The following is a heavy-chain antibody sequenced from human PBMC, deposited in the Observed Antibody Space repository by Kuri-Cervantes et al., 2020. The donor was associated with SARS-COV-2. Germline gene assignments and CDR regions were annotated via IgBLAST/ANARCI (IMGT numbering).Heavy chain of an antibody. D-gene: IGHD1-26*01. V-gene: IGHV3-23*01. CDR1: GFTFSSYA. J-gene: IGHJ6*02. CDR2: ISGSGGST. CDR3: AKDGGSYTFSSAYGMDV. Sequence: GGSLRLSCAASGFTFSSYAMSWVRQAPGKGLEWVSAISGSGGSTYHADSVKGRFTISRDDSKNTLYLQMNSLRAEDTAVYYCAKDGGSYTFSSAYGMDVCGQGTTVTVSS.